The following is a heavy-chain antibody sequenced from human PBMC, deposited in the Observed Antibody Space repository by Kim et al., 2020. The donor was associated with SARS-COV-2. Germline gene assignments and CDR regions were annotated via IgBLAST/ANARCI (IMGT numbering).Heavy chain of an antibody. Sequence: GEPTDYADPRKSRFTITRDEAKNTLYLQMNSLKTEDTAVYYCSTLHKIIGWSQGTLVTVPS. V-gene: IGHV3-15*01. CDR3: STLHKIIG. CDR2: GEPT. J-gene: IGHJ4*02.